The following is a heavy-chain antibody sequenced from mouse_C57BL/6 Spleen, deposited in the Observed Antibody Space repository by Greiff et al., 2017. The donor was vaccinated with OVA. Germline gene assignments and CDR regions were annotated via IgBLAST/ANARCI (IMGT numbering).Heavy chain of an antibody. CDR2: ISYDGSN. CDR3: ARDGYGSSHWYFDV. D-gene: IGHD1-1*01. J-gene: IGHJ1*03. CDR1: GYSITSGYY. Sequence: EVKLMESGPGLVKPSQSLSLTCSVTGYSITSGYYWNWIRQFPGNKLEWMGYISYDGSNNYNPSLKNRISITRDTSKNQFFLKLNSVTTEDTATYYCARDGYGSSHWYFDVWGTGTTVTVSS. V-gene: IGHV3-6*01.